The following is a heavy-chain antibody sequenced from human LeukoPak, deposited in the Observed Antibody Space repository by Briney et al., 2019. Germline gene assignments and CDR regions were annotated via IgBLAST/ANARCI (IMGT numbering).Heavy chain of an antibody. Sequence: GGSLRLSCAASGFTFSNYDMHWVRQATGKGLEWVSAIGTAGDTYYAGSVKGRFTISRENAKNSLYLQMNSLRAGDTAVYYCARVGHEYCYHAMDVWGQGTTVTVSS. CDR3: ARVGHEYCYHAMDV. CDR2: IGTAGDT. V-gene: IGHV3-13*01. D-gene: IGHD3-10*01. CDR1: GFTFSNYD. J-gene: IGHJ6*02.